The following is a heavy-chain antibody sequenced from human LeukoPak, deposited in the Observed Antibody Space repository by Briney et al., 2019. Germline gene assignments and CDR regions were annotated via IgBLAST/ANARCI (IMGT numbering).Heavy chain of an antibody. CDR1: GYTFTSDG. Sequence: ASVKVSCKASGYTFTSDGISWVRQAPGQGLEWMGWISAYNGNTNYAQKLQSRVTMTTDTSTSSAYMELRSLRSDDTAVYYCARDQEVVVTAILNAFDIWGQGTMVTVSS. V-gene: IGHV1-18*01. J-gene: IGHJ3*02. CDR3: ARDQEVVVTAILNAFDI. CDR2: ISAYNGNT. D-gene: IGHD2-21*02.